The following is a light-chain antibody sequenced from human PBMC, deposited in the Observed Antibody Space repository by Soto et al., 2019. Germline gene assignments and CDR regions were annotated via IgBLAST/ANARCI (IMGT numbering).Light chain of an antibody. J-gene: IGKJ1*01. CDR1: QSVSSTS. Sequence: VLTPSPGTLALSHGERAPLSCRASQSVSSTSLAWYQQQPGQAPRLLIYGASSRATGIPDRFTGSGSGTDFTLTISRLEPEDVAVYYCQQYDGSPRTFGQGTKVDIK. V-gene: IGKV3-20*01. CDR3: QQYDGSPRT. CDR2: GAS.